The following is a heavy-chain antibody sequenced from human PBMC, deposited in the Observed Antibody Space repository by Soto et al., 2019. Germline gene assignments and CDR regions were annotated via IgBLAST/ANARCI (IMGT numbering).Heavy chain of an antibody. CDR2: ISTDGTNQ. D-gene: IGHD3-16*02. CDR3: VVGAGELSLTTFDY. J-gene: IGHJ4*02. CDR1: GFNFKAYG. V-gene: IGHV3-30-3*01. Sequence: PGGSLRLSCVASGFNFKAYGMHWVRQAPGKGLEWVAVISTDGTNQHHADSVKGRFTISRDNFKNTLYLQMNSLRPEDTAVYFCVVGAGELSLTTFDYWGQGTLVTVSS.